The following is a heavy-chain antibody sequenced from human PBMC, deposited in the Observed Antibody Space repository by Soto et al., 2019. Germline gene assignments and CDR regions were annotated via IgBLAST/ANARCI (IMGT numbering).Heavy chain of an antibody. V-gene: IGHV1-2*04. Sequence: GASVKVSCKASGYTFTGYYMHWVRQAPGQGLEWMGWINPNSGGTNYAQKFQGWVTMTRDTSISTAYMELSRLRSDDTAVYYCARDVGAPPYYFDYWGQGTLVTVSS. CDR1: GYTFTGYY. J-gene: IGHJ4*02. CDR2: INPNSGGT. D-gene: IGHD1-26*01. CDR3: ARDVGAPPYYFDY.